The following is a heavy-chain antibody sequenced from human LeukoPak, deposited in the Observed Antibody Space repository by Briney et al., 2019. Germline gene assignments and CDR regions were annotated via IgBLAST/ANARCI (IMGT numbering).Heavy chain of an antibody. CDR3: AKGDSSSWQLDY. D-gene: IGHD6-13*01. J-gene: IGHJ4*02. CDR2: ISYDGRNK. Sequence: ERPLRLSCAASRFTFSSYGMHWVRQAPGKGLEWVAVISYDGRNKNYADSVKGRFTISRDNSKNTLYLQMNSLRVEDTAVYYCAKGDSSSWQLDYCGQGTLVTVSS. V-gene: IGHV3-30*18. CDR1: RFTFSSYG.